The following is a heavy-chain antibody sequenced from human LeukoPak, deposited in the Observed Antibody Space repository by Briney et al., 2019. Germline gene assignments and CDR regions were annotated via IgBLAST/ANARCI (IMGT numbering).Heavy chain of an antibody. Sequence: ASVKVSCKASGYTFTSYGISWVRQAPGQGLEWMGWISAYNGNTNYAQKLQGRVTMTTDTSTSTAYMELRSLRSDDTAVYYCARELDCYDSSGYLDAFDIWGQGTMVTVSS. V-gene: IGHV1-18*01. CDR3: ARELDCYDSSGYLDAFDI. D-gene: IGHD3-22*01. J-gene: IGHJ3*02. CDR2: ISAYNGNT. CDR1: GYTFTSYG.